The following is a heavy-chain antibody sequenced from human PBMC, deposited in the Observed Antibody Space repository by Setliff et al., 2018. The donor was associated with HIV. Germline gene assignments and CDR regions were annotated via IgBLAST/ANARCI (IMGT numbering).Heavy chain of an antibody. CDR2: VSYTGNT. Sequence: SETLSLTCNVSGGSVINDGYNWCWIRQRPGKGLQWIACVSYTGNTYHNPSLKSRLTILVHTSKSYFSLSLTSVTAADAAVYFCAREVLPVIGGRGWFDPWGQGTLVTVSS. CDR3: AREVLPVIGGRGWFDP. J-gene: IGHJ5*01. CDR1: GGSVINDGYN. V-gene: IGHV4-31*03. D-gene: IGHD1-26*01.